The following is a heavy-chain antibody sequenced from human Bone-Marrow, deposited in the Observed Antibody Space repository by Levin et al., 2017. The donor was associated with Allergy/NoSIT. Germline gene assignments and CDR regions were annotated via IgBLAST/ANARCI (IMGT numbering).Heavy chain of an antibody. CDR3: ARATFIVVIPAAIPNFDY. D-gene: IGHD2-21*01. CDR1: ESTFRTFA. Sequence: GGSLRLSCTASESTFRTFAVHWVRQVPGKGLEWVAVISYDGGDQEYADSVKGRFTVSRDNSKKTLYLQMNRLTTDDTAVYYCARATFIVVIPAAIPNFDYWGQGVLVTVSS. CDR2: ISYDGGDQ. J-gene: IGHJ4*02. V-gene: IGHV3-30*04.